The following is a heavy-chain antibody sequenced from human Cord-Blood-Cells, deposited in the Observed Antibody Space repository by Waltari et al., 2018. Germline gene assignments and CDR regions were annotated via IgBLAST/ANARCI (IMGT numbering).Heavy chain of an antibody. CDR1: GFTSSSYA. Sequence: QVQLVESGGGVVQPGRYLRLSCAASGFTSSSYAMHWVRQAPGKGLEWVAVISYDGSNKYYADSVKGRFTISRDNSKNTLYLQMNSLRAEDTAVYYCAKVGGYSSSWYAFDIWGQGTMVTVSS. D-gene: IGHD6-13*01. J-gene: IGHJ3*02. CDR2: ISYDGSNK. CDR3: AKVGGYSSSWYAFDI. V-gene: IGHV3-30-3*01.